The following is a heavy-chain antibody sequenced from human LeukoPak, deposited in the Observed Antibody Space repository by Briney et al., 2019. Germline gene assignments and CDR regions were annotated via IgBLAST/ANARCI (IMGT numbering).Heavy chain of an antibody. Sequence: PSETLSLTCTVSGGSISSYFWSWIRQPPGKGLEWIGYIYYSGSTYYNPSLKSRLTISVDTSKNQFSLKLRSVTAADTAVYYCARQTSPDYDILTGQDYWGQGTLVTVSS. CDR1: GGSISSYF. J-gene: IGHJ4*02. V-gene: IGHV4-59*08. CDR2: IYYSGST. D-gene: IGHD3-9*01. CDR3: ARQTSPDYDILTGQDY.